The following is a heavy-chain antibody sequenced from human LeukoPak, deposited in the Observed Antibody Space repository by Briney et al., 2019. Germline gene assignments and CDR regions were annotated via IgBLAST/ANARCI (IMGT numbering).Heavy chain of an antibody. J-gene: IGHJ4*02. CDR2: INPNSGGT. CDR1: GYTFTGYY. Sequence: ASVKVSCKASGYTFTGYYMHWVGQAPGQGLEWMGWINPNSGGTHYAQKFQGKVKMTRDTSISTAYMELSRLRSDDTAVYYCARDGGERAVGGTNYWGQGTLVTVPS. CDR3: ARDGGERAVGGTNY. D-gene: IGHD6-19*01. V-gene: IGHV1-2*02.